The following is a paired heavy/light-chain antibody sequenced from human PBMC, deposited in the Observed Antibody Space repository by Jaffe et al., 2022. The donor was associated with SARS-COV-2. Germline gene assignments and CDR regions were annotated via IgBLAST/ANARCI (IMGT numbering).Light chain of an antibody. V-gene: IGKV1-39*01. CDR2: AAS. J-gene: IGKJ1*01. CDR1: QSISSY. Sequence: DIQMTQSPSSLSASVGDRVTITCRASQSISSYLNWYQQKPGKAPKLLIYAASSLQSGVPSRFSGSGSGTDFTLTISSLQPEDFATYYCQQSYSIPRTFGQGTKVEIK. CDR3: QQSYSIPRT.
Heavy chain of an antibody. CDR3: ARDESYYDILTGYYPPVDAFDI. CDR2: IIPIFGTA. Sequence: QVQLVQSGAEVKKPGSSVKVSCKASGGTFSSYAISWVRQAPGQGLEWMGGIIPIFGTANYAQKFQGRVTITADESTSTAYMELSSLRSEDTAVYYCARDESYYDILTGYYPPVDAFDIWGQGTMVTVSS. J-gene: IGHJ3*02. CDR1: GGTFSSYA. V-gene: IGHV1-69*01. D-gene: IGHD3-9*01.